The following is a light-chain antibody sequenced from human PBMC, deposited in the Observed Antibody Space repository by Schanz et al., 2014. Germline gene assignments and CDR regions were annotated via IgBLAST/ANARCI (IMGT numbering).Light chain of an antibody. CDR3: QQYHDWPFYT. CDR2: GAS. CDR1: QSVGSRS. V-gene: IGKV3D-15*01. J-gene: IGKJ2*01. Sequence: EIVLTQSPDTLSLSPGERATLSCRASQSVGSRSLAWYQQKPGQPPRLLIYGASNRAAGIPDRFSGSGSGTEFTLTISSLQSEDFAVYYCQQYHDWPFYTFGQGTKLEIK.